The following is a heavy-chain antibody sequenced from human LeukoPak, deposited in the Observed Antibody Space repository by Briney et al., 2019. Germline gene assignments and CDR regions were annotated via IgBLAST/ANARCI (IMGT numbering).Heavy chain of an antibody. D-gene: IGHD1-26*01. CDR1: GFSFGSYS. CDR3: ARSREGWYFDF. Sequence: GGYLRLSCAASGFSFGSYSMNWVRQAPGQGLEWVSYVSSSSSNTYYADSVMGRFTISRDNAKNSLYLQLNSLRAEDTAVFYCARSREGWYFDFWGRGTLVTVSS. CDR2: VSSSSSNT. V-gene: IGHV3-48*01. J-gene: IGHJ2*01.